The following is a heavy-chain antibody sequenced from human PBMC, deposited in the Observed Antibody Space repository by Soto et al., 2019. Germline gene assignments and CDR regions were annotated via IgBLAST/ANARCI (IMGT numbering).Heavy chain of an antibody. D-gene: IGHD2-21*02. V-gene: IGHV3-23*01. Sequence: GGSLRLSCEASGFPFEDFAWTWVRQPPGKGLEWVSSISGRSPKEFYAAPVKGGFTTSRDHSKNTLFLEMNSLTADDAALYYCAKDFSRDAFSQNPSCGGDGYALDSWGQGTQVTVSS. J-gene: IGHJ4*02. CDR3: AKDFSRDAFSQNPSCGGDGYALDS. CDR1: GFPFEDFA. CDR2: ISGRSPKE.